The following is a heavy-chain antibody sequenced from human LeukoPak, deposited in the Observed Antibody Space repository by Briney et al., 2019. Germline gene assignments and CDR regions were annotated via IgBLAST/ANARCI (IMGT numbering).Heavy chain of an antibody. CDR3: ARVSDTMISFGGGISYFDY. CDR2: INHSGGT. V-gene: IGHV4-34*01. D-gene: IGHD3-16*02. J-gene: IGHJ4*02. CDR1: GGSFSDYY. Sequence: SETLSLTCALYGGSFSDYYWTWIRQPPGKGLGWIGEINHSGGTDYNPSLRSRVTISLDTSKKQFSLQLSSVTAADTGVYYCARVSDTMISFGGGISYFDYWGQGPLVTVS.